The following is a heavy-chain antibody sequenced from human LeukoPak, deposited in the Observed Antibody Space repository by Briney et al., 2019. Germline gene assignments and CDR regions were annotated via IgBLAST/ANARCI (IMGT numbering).Heavy chain of an antibody. Sequence: GGSLRLSCAASGFTFSSYAMHWVRQAPGKGLEWVAVISYDGSNKYYADSVKGRFTISRDNSKDTLYLQMNSLRAEDTAVYYSWFGESNFDYWGQGTLVTVSS. V-gene: IGHV3-30-3*01. J-gene: IGHJ4*02. CDR2: ISYDGSNK. D-gene: IGHD3-10*01. CDR3: WFGESNFDY. CDR1: GFTFSSYA.